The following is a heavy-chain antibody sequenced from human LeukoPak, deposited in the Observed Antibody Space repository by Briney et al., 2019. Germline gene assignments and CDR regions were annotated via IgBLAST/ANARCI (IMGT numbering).Heavy chain of an antibody. Sequence: QPGRSLRLSCAASGFTFSTYAMHWVRQAPGKGLEWVSAISGSGGSTYYADSVKGRFTISRDNSKNTLYLQMNSLRAEDTAVYYCAKFCGGDCYLAFDIWGQGTMVTVSS. J-gene: IGHJ3*02. D-gene: IGHD2-21*02. CDR1: GFTFSTYA. CDR2: ISGSGGST. CDR3: AKFCGGDCYLAFDI. V-gene: IGHV3-23*01.